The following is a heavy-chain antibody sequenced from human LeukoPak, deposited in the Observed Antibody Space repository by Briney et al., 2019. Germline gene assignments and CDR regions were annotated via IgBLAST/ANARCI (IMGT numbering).Heavy chain of an antibody. CDR2: ISSSSSYI. CDR1: GFTFSSYS. Sequence: PGGSLRLSCAASGFTFSSYSMNWVRQAPGKGLEWVSSISSSSSYIYYADSVKGRYTISRDNAKNSLYLQMNSLRAEDTAVYYCARGDILTGFDYWGQGTLVTVSS. D-gene: IGHD3-9*01. J-gene: IGHJ4*02. V-gene: IGHV3-21*01. CDR3: ARGDILTGFDY.